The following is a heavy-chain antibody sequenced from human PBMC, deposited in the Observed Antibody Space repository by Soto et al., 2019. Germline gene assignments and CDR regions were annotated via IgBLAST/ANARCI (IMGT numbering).Heavy chain of an antibody. J-gene: IGHJ4*02. CDR3: AREGGYDFWSDPTPAYFAY. D-gene: IGHD3-3*01. CDR2: ISSSSSYI. V-gene: IGHV3-21*01. Sequence: SGGSLRLSCAASGFTFSSYSMNWVRQAPGKGLEWVSSISSSSSYIYYADSVKGRFTISRDNAKNSLYLQMNSLRAEDTAVYYCAREGGYDFWSDPTPAYFAYWGKGTLGTVSS. CDR1: GFTFSSYS.